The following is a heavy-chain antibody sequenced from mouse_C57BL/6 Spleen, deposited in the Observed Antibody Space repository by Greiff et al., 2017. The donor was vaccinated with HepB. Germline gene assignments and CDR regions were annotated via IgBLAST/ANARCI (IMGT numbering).Heavy chain of an antibody. CDR2: ISYSGST. CDR1: GYSITSDY. CDR3: ARSSYYYKDAMDY. V-gene: IGHV3-8*01. Sequence: VQLKESGPGLAKPSQPLSLTCSVPGYSITSDYWNWVRKFPGNQLEYIGYISYSGSTYYNPSLKSRISITRDTSKNQYYLQLNSVTTEDTATYYGARSSYYYKDAMDYWGQGTSVTVSS. D-gene: IGHD2-12*01. J-gene: IGHJ4*01.